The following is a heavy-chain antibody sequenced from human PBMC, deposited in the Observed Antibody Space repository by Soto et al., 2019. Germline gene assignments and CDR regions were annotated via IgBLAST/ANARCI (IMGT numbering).Heavy chain of an antibody. D-gene: IGHD1-1*01. Sequence: ASVKVSCKASGYSFTKYHMHWVRQAPGQGLEWMGWINPGSGVTNQAQKFQGRVTMTRDTSITTTYMEPNSLTSDDTAVYYCARVAGQKNARFDTWGQGALVTVSS. CDR2: INPGSGVT. CDR1: GYSFTKYH. CDR3: ARVAGQKNARFDT. V-gene: IGHV1-2*02. J-gene: IGHJ4*02.